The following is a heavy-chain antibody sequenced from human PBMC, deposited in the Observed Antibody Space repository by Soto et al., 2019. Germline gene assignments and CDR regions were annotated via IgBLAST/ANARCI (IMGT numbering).Heavy chain of an antibody. CDR1: GGTFSTYT. J-gene: IGHJ4*02. D-gene: IGHD3-10*01. V-gene: IGHV1-69*08. Sequence: QVQLVQSGAEVKKPGSSVKVSCKASGGTFSTYTINWVRQAPGQGLEWMGRIIPLLDVTNNAQRFRGRGTITADKSTTTVYMELTSLTSQDTAVYYCARDSGTVGYDDSWGQGTLVTVSS. CDR2: IIPLLDVT. CDR3: ARDSGTVGYDDS.